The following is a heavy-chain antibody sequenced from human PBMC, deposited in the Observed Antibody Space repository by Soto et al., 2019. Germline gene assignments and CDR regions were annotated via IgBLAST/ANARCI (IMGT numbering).Heavy chain of an antibody. CDR3: AKDLDSSGYCGGYYYYGMDV. V-gene: IGHV3-23*01. Sequence: GGSLRLSCAASGFTFSSYAMSWVRQAPGEGLEWVSAISGSGGSTYYADSVKGRFTISRDNSKNTLYLQMNSLRAEDTAVYYCAKDLDSSGYCGGYYYYGMDVWGQGTTVTVSS. CDR1: GFTFSSYA. CDR2: ISGSGGST. J-gene: IGHJ6*02. D-gene: IGHD3-22*01.